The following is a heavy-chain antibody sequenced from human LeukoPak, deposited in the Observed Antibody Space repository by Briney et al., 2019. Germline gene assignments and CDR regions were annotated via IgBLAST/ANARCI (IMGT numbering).Heavy chain of an antibody. CDR1: GFNFRAYW. CDR2: ISGSGGST. CDR3: AMTPTKAAYYDILN. D-gene: IGHD3-9*01. J-gene: IGHJ4*02. V-gene: IGHV3-23*01. Sequence: GGSLRLSCTTSGFNFRAYWMGWVRQAPGKGLEWVSAISGSGGSTYYADSVKGRFTISRDNSKNTLYLQMNSLRAEDTAVYYRAMTPTKAAYYDILNWGQGTLVTVSS.